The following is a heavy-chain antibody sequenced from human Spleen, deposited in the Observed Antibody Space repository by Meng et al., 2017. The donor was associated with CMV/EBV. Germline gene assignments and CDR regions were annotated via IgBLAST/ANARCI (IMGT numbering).Heavy chain of an antibody. J-gene: IGHJ4*02. D-gene: IGHD3-10*01. CDR1: GYFFTGYY. V-gene: IGHV1-2*02. CDR3: ARESATGMVPDY. Sequence: ASVKVSCKASGYFFTGYYMHWVRQAPGQGLEWMGWINPNSGDTNFAQRFQGRVTMTRDTSIATAYMELSRLTSDDTAVYYCARESATGMVPDYWGQGTLVTVSS. CDR2: INPNSGDT.